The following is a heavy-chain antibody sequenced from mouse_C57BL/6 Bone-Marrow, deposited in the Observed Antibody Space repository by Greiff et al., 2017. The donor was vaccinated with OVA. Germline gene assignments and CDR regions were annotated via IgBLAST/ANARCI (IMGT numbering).Heavy chain of an antibody. CDR3: ARHERAYGSYWYFDV. V-gene: IGHV5-12*01. CDR1: GFTFSDYY. D-gene: IGHD2-1*01. Sequence: DVMLVESGGGLVQPGGSLKLSCAASGFTFSDYYMYWVRQTPEKRLEWVAYISNGGGSTYYPDTVKGRFTISRDNAKNTLYLQMSRLKSEDTAMYYCARHERAYGSYWYFDVWGTGTTVTVSS. CDR2: ISNGGGST. J-gene: IGHJ1*03.